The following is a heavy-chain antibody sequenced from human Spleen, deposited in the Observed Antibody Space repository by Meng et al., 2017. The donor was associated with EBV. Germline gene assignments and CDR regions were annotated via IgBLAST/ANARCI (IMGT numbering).Heavy chain of an antibody. D-gene: IGHD3-10*01. J-gene: IGHJ4*02. CDR1: GGSISNGVYY. Sequence: QAQLREPGPGLVNPSQTLSLTCAFSGGSISNGVYYWSWIRQSPRKGLEWIGYIHYIGSTYYNPSLKSRVSISVDTSKNQFSLRLSSVTAADTAMYFCARTQNYYDSGLFPRGPFFDYWGQGALVTVSS. CDR2: IHYIGST. V-gene: IGHV4-30-4*01. CDR3: ARTQNYYDSGLFPRGPFFDY.